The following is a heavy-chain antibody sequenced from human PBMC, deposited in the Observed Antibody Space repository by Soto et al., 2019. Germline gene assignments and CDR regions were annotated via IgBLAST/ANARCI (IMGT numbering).Heavy chain of an antibody. D-gene: IGHD6-19*01. J-gene: IGHJ6*02. CDR2: IRSKAYGGTT. CDR1: GFTFGDYA. Sequence: PGGSLRLSCTASGFTFGDYAMSWFRQAPGKGLEWVGFIRSKAYGGTTEYAASVKGRFTISRDDSKSIAYLQMNSLKTEDTAVYYCTRDHTISGWYSYYYYYGMDVWGQGTTVTVSS. V-gene: IGHV3-49*03. CDR3: TRDHTISGWYSYYYYYGMDV.